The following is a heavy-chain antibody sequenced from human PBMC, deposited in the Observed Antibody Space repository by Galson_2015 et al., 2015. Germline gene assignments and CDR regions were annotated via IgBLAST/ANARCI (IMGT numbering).Heavy chain of an antibody. Sequence: QSGAEVKKPGESLKISCKGSGYSFTSYWIGWVRQMPGKGLERMGIIYPGDSDTRYSPSFQGQVTISADKSISTAYLQRSSLKASGTAMYYCASGPSTIAAPPDYWGQGTLVTVSS. J-gene: IGHJ4*02. CDR1: GYSFTSYW. CDR2: IYPGDSDT. CDR3: ASGPSTIAAPPDY. D-gene: IGHD6-6*01. V-gene: IGHV5-51*01.